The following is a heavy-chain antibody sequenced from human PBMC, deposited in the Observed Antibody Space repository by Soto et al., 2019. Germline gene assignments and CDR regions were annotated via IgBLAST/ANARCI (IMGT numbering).Heavy chain of an antibody. Sequence: SETLSLTCAVSGGSISSTSYYWGWIRRPPGKGLEWIGAIDYSGSTYYNPSLKRRVTISVDTSRTQFSLKLTSVTAAGTAVYYCATITHYPTVQARHYFDYRGELSMLPVSS. J-gene: IGHJ4*02. V-gene: IGHV4-39*01. CDR3: ATITHYPTVQARHYFDY. D-gene: IGHD4-4*01. CDR2: IDYSGST. CDR1: GGSISSTSYY.